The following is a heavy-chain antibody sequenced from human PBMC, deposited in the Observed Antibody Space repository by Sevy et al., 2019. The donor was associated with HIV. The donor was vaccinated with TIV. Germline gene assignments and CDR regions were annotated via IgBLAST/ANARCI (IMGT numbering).Heavy chain of an antibody. D-gene: IGHD2-8*01. J-gene: IGHJ4*02. CDR1: GFTFSNAW. V-gene: IGHV3-15*01. Sequence: GGSLRLSCGASGFTFSNAWMTWVRQAPGKGLEWVGRIKSKSEGGTTDYAAPVKGRFTISRDDSKKPLYLQMNSLKSDDTAVYYCTNTRGYCIDGVCGEEFDSWGQGTLVTVSS. CDR2: IKSKSEGGTT. CDR3: TNTRGYCIDGVCGEEFDS.